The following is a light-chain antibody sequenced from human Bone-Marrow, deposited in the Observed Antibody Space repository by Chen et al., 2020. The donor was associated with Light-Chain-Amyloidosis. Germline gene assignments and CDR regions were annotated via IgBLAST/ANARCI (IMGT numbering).Light chain of an antibody. CDR1: ALSKQY. Sequence: SYELTQPPSVSVSPGQTATISCSGHALSKQYAYWYQQRPGQAPVVLIYKDNERPSGIPERCSGYSAGTTVTLTISGVQAEDEADYYCQSTDTSGTSKVFGGGTHLTVL. CDR2: KDN. V-gene: IGLV3-25*03. CDR3: QSTDTSGTSKV. J-gene: IGLJ3*02.